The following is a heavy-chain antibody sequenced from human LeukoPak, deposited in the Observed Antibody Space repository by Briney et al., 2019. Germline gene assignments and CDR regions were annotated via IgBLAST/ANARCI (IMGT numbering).Heavy chain of an antibody. Sequence: GASVKVSCKASGYTFTSYGISWVRQAPGQGLEWMGWISAYNGNTNYAQKLQGRVTMTTGTYTSTAYMELRRLRSDDTAVYYCARGHSRSGSGSWFDPWGQGTLVTVSS. D-gene: IGHD3-10*01. J-gene: IGHJ5*02. CDR3: ARGHSRSGSGSWFDP. CDR2: ISAYNGNT. V-gene: IGHV1-18*01. CDR1: GYTFTSYG.